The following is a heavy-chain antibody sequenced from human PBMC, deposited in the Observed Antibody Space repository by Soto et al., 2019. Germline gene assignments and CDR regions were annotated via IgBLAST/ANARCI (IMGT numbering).Heavy chain of an antibody. D-gene: IGHD6-6*01. CDR1: GGTFSSYA. Sequence: SVKVSCKASGGTFSSYAISWVRQAPGQGLEWMGGIIPIFGTANYAQKFQGRATITADKSTSTAYMELSSLRSEDTAVYYCARMGIAARLRGRGYGMDVWGQGTTVTVSS. V-gene: IGHV1-69*06. CDR3: ARMGIAARLRGRGYGMDV. CDR2: IIPIFGTA. J-gene: IGHJ6*02.